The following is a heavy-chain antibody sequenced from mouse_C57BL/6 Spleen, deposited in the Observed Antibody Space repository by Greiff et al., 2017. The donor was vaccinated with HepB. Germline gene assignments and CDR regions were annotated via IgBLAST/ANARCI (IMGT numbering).Heavy chain of an antibody. Sequence: VKLMESGAELVKPGASVKLSCKASGYTFTEYTIHWVKQRAGQGLEWIGWFYPGSGSIKYNEKFKDKATLTADKSSSTVYMELSRLTSEDSAVYLCARHDEATPWFAYWGQGTLVTVSA. CDR2: FYPGSGSI. D-gene: IGHD1-2*01. J-gene: IGHJ3*01. CDR3: ARHDEATPWFAY. V-gene: IGHV1-62-2*01. CDR1: GYTFTEYT.